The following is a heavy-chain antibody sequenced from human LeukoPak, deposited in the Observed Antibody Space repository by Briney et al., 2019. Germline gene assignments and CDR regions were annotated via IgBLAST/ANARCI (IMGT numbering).Heavy chain of an antibody. CDR3: AKAVLRLNYGYFDL. V-gene: IGHV3-23*01. CDR1: GFTLSNYA. D-gene: IGHD3-16*01. CDR2: ISYSSGSI. Sequence: GGSLRLSCAASGFTLSNYAMSWVRQGPGKGPEWVAGISYSSGSIYYLDSVKGRFTISRDNSRNTLYLQMNSLRAEDTAVYYCAKAVLRLNYGYFDLWGRGTLVSVSS. J-gene: IGHJ2*01.